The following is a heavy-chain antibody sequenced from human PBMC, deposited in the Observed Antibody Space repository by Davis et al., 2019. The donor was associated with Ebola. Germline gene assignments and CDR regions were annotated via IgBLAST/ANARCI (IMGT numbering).Heavy chain of an antibody. CDR2: ISGSGAST. CDR3: AKEGAYYYGMDV. D-gene: IGHD3-16*01. CDR1: GFTFSSYA. Sequence: PGGSLRLSCAASGFTFSSYAMCWVRQAPGKGLEWVSIISGSGASTYYASSVKGRFTISRDNSKNTLYLQMNSLRAEDTAEYYCAKEGAYYYGMDVWGQGTTVTVSS. V-gene: IGHV3-23*01. J-gene: IGHJ6*02.